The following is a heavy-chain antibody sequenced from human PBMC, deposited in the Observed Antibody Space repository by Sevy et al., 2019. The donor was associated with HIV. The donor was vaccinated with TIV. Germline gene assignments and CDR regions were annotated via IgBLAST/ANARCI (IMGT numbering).Heavy chain of an antibody. J-gene: IGHJ6*02. CDR1: GFTFSSYA. Sequence: GGSLRLSCAASGFTFSSYAMHWVRQAPGKGLEWVAVISYDGNNKYADSVKGRFPISRDNSKNTLYLQMNSLRAEETAVYYCARDGSYGGLFLKDYYYFGMDVWGQGTTVTVSS. V-gene: IGHV3-30*03. CDR2: ISYDGNNK. D-gene: IGHD3-10*01. CDR3: ARDGSYGGLFLKDYYYFGMDV.